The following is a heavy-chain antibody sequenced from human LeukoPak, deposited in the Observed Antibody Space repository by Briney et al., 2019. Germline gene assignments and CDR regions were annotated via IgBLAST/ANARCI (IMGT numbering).Heavy chain of an antibody. CDR1: GFTFGSYS. CDR3: ARDLETLAARNELIWSNWIDP. CDR2: ISSGTITI. Sequence: GGSLRLSCAASGFTFGSYSVSWVRQAPGKGLEWVSYISSGTITILYAASVKGRFTISRDNSKNTLYLQMNSLRGDDTAMYYCARDLETLAARNELIWSNWIDPWGQGTLVTVSS. J-gene: IGHJ5*02. D-gene: IGHD6-6*01. V-gene: IGHV3-48*01.